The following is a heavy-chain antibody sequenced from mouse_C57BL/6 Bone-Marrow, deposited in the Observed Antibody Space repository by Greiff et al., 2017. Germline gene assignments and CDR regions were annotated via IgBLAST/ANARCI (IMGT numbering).Heavy chain of an antibody. Sequence: DVKLQESGGGLVKPGGSLKLSCAASGFTFSSYAMSWVRQTPEKRLEWVATISDGGSYTYYPDNVKGRFTISRDNAKNNLYLQMSHLKSEDTAMYYCARAYYSNPYAMDYWGQGTSVTVSS. CDR2: ISDGGSYT. D-gene: IGHD2-5*01. CDR1: GFTFSSYA. CDR3: ARAYYSNPYAMDY. V-gene: IGHV5-4*03. J-gene: IGHJ4*01.